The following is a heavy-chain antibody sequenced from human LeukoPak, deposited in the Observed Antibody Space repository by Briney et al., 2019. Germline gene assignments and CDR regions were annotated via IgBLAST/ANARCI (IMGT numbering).Heavy chain of an antibody. Sequence: SETLSLTCAVYGGSFSGYYWSWIRQPLGKGLEWIGEINHSGSTNYNPSLKSRVTISVDTSKNQFSLKLSSVTAADAAVYYCARQSIAARRDFDYWGQGTLVTVSS. CDR2: INHSGST. CDR3: ARQSIAARRDFDY. D-gene: IGHD6-6*01. J-gene: IGHJ4*02. V-gene: IGHV4-34*01. CDR1: GGSFSGYY.